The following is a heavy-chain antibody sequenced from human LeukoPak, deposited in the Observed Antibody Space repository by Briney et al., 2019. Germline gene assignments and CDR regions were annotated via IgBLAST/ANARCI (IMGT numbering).Heavy chain of an antibody. D-gene: IGHD3-22*01. CDR1: GFAISSYC. CDR3: ARDQGPLYYYDSSQNWFDP. CDR2: IYYSGCT. Sequence: PSETLSLTCTGSGFAISSYCWSWIRQPPGKGLEWIGYIYYSGCTNNNPSLKSRFTTAVDTSMNQFSLRLSSVSAADTAVYYCARDQGPLYYYDSSQNWFDPWGQGTLVTVPS. V-gene: IGHV4-59*01. J-gene: IGHJ5*02.